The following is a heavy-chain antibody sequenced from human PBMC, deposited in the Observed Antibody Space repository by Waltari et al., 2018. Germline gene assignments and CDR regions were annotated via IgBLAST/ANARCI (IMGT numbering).Heavy chain of an antibody. J-gene: IGHJ4*02. CDR1: GFSLSSGYY. V-gene: IGHV4-38-2*02. CDR3: ARLDYGDNEPLDY. Sequence: HLHESGPGLVKPSETLSLTCIVSGFSLSSGYYWGWVRQPPGKGLEWLGSIYHSGNAYYNPSRESRVTISVDPSSNQFSLKVRSVTAADTAVYYCARLDYGDNEPLDYWGQGTLVTVSS. D-gene: IGHD4-17*01. CDR2: IYHSGNA.